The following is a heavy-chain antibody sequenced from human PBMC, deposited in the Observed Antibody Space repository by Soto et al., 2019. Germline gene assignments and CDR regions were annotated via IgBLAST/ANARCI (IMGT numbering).Heavy chain of an antibody. Sequence: PGESLKISCKASGYGFSGYWIVWVRQMPGTGLEWMGMIFPGDSQTRYSPSFQGQVTMSVDKSMNTASLQWSSLKASDTAMYYCARYNAPSLAGNWFDPWGQGTLVTVSS. J-gene: IGHJ5*02. V-gene: IGHV5-51*01. D-gene: IGHD1-20*01. CDR2: IFPGDSQT. CDR3: ARYNAPSLAGNWFDP. CDR1: GYGFSGYW.